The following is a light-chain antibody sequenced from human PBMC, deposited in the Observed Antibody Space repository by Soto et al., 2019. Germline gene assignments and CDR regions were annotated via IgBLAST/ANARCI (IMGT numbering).Light chain of an antibody. CDR1: QSINNN. CDR3: QQYNNWPPST. Sequence: EIVMTQSPATLSVSPGERVTLSCRASQSINNNVAWYQQKPGQAPRRLIYGASTRATGISARFSGSGSGTEFTLTISRLQSEDFAVYYCQQYNNWPPSTFGQGTRLEIK. CDR2: GAS. J-gene: IGKJ5*01. V-gene: IGKV3-15*01.